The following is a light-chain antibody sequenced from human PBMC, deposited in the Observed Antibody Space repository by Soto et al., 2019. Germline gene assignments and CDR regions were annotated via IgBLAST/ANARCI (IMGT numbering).Light chain of an antibody. CDR1: SSNIGAGYD. J-gene: IGLJ1*01. Sequence: QSVLTQPPSVSGAPGQRVTISCTASSSNIGAGYDVHWYQQFPGTAPKLLIYGNSNRPSGVPDRFSGSKSGTSASLAITGLQAEDEADYYCQSYDSSLSGVFGSGTKVTVL. CDR2: GNS. CDR3: QSYDSSLSGV. V-gene: IGLV1-40*01.